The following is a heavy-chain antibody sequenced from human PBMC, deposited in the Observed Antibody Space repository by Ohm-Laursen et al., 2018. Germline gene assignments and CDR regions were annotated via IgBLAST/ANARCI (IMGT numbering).Heavy chain of an antibody. J-gene: IGHJ4*02. CDR3: ARESIAPFF. V-gene: IGHV3-48*04. CDR1: GFTFSSYW. D-gene: IGHD2/OR15-2a*01. Sequence: SLRLSCAASGFTFSSYWMNWVRQAPGKGLEWVSYISSSGSTIYYADSVKGRFTISRDNAKNSLYLQMNSLRVEDTAVYFCARESIAPFFWGQGTLVTVSS. CDR2: ISSSGSTI.